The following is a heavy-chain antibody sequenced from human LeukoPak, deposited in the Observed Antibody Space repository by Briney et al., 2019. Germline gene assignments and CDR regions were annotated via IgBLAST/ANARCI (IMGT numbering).Heavy chain of an antibody. CDR3: ARDAIDSSGFDFYY. V-gene: IGHV3-11*01. D-gene: IGHD3-22*01. CDR1: GFTFSDYY. Sequence: GGSLRLSCAASGFTFSDYYMTWIRRAPGKGLEWISYISTSAGTIYYADSVKGRFTISRDNAKNSLYLQMNSLRAEDTAVYYCARDAIDSSGFDFYYWGQGTLVTVSS. CDR2: ISTSAGTI. J-gene: IGHJ4*02.